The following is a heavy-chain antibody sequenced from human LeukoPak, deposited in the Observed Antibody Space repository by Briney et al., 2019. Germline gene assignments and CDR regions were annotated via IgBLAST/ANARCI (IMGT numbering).Heavy chain of an antibody. CDR2: IHTSVNT. D-gene: IGHD6-19*01. J-gene: IGHJ5*02. V-gene: IGHV4-4*07. CDR3: ARGIVAVAGTWFDP. Sequence: SETLSLTCIVSGDSFSSYYRSWIPHPAARGLECSGHIHTSVNTKYNPSLKRQGTMSVDTYKNQFSLKLRSVTAADTAGYYCARGIVAVAGTWFDPWGQGTLVTVSS. CDR1: GDSFSSYY.